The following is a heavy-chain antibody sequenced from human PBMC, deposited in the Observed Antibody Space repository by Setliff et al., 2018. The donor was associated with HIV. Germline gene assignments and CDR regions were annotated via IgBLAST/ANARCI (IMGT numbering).Heavy chain of an antibody. V-gene: IGHV4-39*01. Sequence: SETLSLTCTVSGGSISSSSYYWGWIRQPPGKGLEWIGSIYYSGSTYYNPSLKSRVTISVDTSKNQFSLKLSSVTAADTGLYFCARHSPVTTEDYMDVWGKGTTVTVSS. J-gene: IGHJ6*03. CDR3: ARHSPVTTEDYMDV. D-gene: IGHD4-17*01. CDR1: GGSISSSSYY. CDR2: IYYSGST.